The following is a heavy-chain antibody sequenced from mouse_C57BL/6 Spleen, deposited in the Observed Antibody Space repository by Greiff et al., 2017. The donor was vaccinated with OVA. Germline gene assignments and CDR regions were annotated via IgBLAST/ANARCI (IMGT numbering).Heavy chain of an antibody. CDR2: IDPEDGET. CDR1: GFNIKDYY. CDR3: SRKLGREEFNY. J-gene: IGHJ2*01. D-gene: IGHD4-1*01. V-gene: IGHV14-2*01. Sequence: EVMLVESGAELVKPGASVKLSCTASGFNIKDYYMHWVQQTTEQGLEWIGRIDPEDGETKYAPKFQGRATITADTSSNTAVLQLSSLTSEDAAVYYCSRKLGREEFNYWGQGTTLTVSS.